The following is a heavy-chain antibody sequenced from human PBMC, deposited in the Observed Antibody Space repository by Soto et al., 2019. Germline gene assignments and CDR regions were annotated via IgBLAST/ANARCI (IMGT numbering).Heavy chain of an antibody. CDR1: GFTFSSYW. D-gene: IGHD3-22*01. Sequence: GGSLRLSCAASGFTFSSYWMSWVRQAPGKGLEWVANIKQDGSEKYYVDSVKGRFTISRDNAKNSLYLQMNSLRAEDTAVYYCAREEGYYDSSGYQSWFDPWGQGTLVTVSS. V-gene: IGHV3-7*05. CDR3: AREEGYYDSSGYQSWFDP. J-gene: IGHJ5*02. CDR2: IKQDGSEK.